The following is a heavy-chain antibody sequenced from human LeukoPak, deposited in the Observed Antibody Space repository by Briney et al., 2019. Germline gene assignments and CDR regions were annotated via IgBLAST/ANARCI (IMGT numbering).Heavy chain of an antibody. Sequence: PGGSLRLSCAASGFTFSTYTMSWVRQAPGKGLEWVSSISGSGGNTYYADYVKGRFTISRDNSKDTLCLQMNNLRAEDTAVYFCAKEGFDYWGQGTLVTVSS. CDR3: AKEGFDY. CDR1: GFTFSTYT. V-gene: IGHV3-23*01. CDR2: ISGSGGNT. J-gene: IGHJ4*02.